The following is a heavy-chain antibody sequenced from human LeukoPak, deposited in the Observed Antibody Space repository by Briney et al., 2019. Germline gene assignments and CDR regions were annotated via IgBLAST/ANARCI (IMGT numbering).Heavy chain of an antibody. D-gene: IGHD3-9*01. CDR3: ASFDILTGYYPTPVSY. Sequence: PSETLSLTCTVSGASISSSSYYWGWIRQPPGKGLEWIGSSYSSGSTYYNPSLKTRVTISVDTSKNQLSLALSSVTATDTAVYYCASFDILTGYYPTPVSYWGQGTLVTVSS. V-gene: IGHV4-39*01. J-gene: IGHJ4*02. CDR2: SYSSGST. CDR1: GASISSSSYY.